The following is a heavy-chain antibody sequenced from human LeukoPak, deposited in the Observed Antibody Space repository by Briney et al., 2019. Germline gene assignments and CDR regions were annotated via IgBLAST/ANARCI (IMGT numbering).Heavy chain of an antibody. V-gene: IGHV3-30*03. CDR2: ISDDGSNQ. CDR1: GFTFSNYG. CDR3: AGGLLGCRGGSCFPTDY. Sequence: PGGSLRLPCAASGFTFSNYGMHWVRQAPGKGLEWVAVISDDGSNQYYVDSVRGRFTISRDNPDNTLYLQMDSLRPEDTAVYFCAGGLLGCRGGSCFPTDYWGQGTLVTVSS. D-gene: IGHD2-15*01. J-gene: IGHJ4*02.